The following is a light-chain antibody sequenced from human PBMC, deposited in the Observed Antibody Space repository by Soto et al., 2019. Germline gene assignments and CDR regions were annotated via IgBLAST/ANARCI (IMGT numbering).Light chain of an antibody. CDR1: SSDVGSYNL. CDR2: EVS. J-gene: IGLJ2*01. V-gene: IGLV2-23*02. CDR3: CSYAGSSTYVV. Sequence: QYALTQPASVYGSPGQSITISCTGTSSDVGSYNLVSWYQQHPGKAPKLMIYEVSKRPSGVSNCFSGSKSGNTASLTISGLQAEDEADYYCCSYAGSSTYVVFGGGTKLTVL.